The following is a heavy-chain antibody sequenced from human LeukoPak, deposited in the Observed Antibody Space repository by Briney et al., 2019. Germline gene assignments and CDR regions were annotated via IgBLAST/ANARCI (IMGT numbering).Heavy chain of an antibody. CDR2: IYHSGST. CDR1: GDSIGSSAYY. J-gene: IGHJ5*02. CDR3: ARLNLANHCFDP. V-gene: IGHV4-39*01. Sequence: PSETLSLTCSVSGDSIGSSAYYWGWIRQSPGKGLEWLGSIYHSGSTYDNPSLKSRVTISVDTSKNQFSLKLDSVTAADTAVYSCARLNLANHCFDPWGQGTLVTVSS. D-gene: IGHD3-3*02.